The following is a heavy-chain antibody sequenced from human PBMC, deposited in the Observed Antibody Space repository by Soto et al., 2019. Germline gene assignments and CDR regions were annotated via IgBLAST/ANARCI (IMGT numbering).Heavy chain of an antibody. CDR3: AKDTGYSGYDYFDY. J-gene: IGHJ4*02. CDR2: ISYDGSNK. CDR1: GFTFSSYG. D-gene: IGHD5-12*01. Sequence: VQLVESGGGVVQPGRSLRLSCAASGFTFSSYGMHWVRQAPGKGLEWVAVISYDGSNKYYADSVKGRFTISRDNSKNTLYLQMNSLRAEDTAVYYCAKDTGYSGYDYFDYWGQGTLVTVSS. V-gene: IGHV3-30*18.